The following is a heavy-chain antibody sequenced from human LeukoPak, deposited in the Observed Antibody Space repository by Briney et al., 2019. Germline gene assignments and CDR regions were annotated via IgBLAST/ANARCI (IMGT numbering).Heavy chain of an antibody. D-gene: IGHD2-15*01. CDR1: GFTFSSYS. Sequence: GGSLRLSCAASGFTFSSYSMNWVRQAPGKGLEWVSSISSSSSYIYYADSVKGRFTISRDNSKNTLYLQMNSLRAEDTAVYYCARGFTMVVAATDAFDIWGQGTMVTVSS. J-gene: IGHJ3*02. V-gene: IGHV3-21*01. CDR3: ARGFTMVVAATDAFDI. CDR2: ISSSSSYI.